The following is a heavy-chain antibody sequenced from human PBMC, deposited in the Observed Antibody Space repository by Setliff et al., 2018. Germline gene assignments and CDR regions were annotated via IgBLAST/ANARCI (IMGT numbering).Heavy chain of an antibody. Sequence: SETLSLTCTVSGGSISSGDYYWSWIRQPPGKGLEWTGYIYSSGSTYYNPSLKSRVSISVDTSKNQFSLKLSSVTAADTAVYYCAREGYYDSSGYWADFDYWGQGTLVTVSS. CDR3: AREGYYDSSGYWADFDY. J-gene: IGHJ4*02. D-gene: IGHD3-22*01. CDR2: IYSSGST. V-gene: IGHV4-30-4*08. CDR1: GGSISSGDYY.